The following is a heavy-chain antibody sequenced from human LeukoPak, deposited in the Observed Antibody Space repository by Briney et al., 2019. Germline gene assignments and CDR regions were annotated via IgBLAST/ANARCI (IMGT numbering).Heavy chain of an antibody. D-gene: IGHD5-18*01. V-gene: IGHV3-7*01. Sequence: GGSLRLSCAASGFTFSTYWMNWVRQAPGKGLEWVANINQDGSGKYYVDSVKGRFTISRDNAKNSLYLQMNSLRAEDTAVYYCARDLSGVTGYTYGRGIDYWGQGTLVTVSS. J-gene: IGHJ4*02. CDR2: INQDGSGK. CDR3: ARDLSGVTGYTYGRGIDY. CDR1: GFTFSTYW.